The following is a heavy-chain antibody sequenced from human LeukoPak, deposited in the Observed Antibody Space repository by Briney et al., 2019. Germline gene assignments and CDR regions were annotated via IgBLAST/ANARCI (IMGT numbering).Heavy chain of an antibody. D-gene: IGHD4-17*01. CDR1: GYGFTNYW. CDR3: ARLPYCDYTPFDY. V-gene: IGHV5-51*01. Sequence: GESLKISCRGSGYGFTNYWIGWGRQMPGKGLEWMGIIYPGDSDSRYSPSFQGQVTFSADKPISTAYLQWSSLKASDTAMYYCARLPYCDYTPFDYWGQGTLVTVSS. CDR2: IYPGDSDS. J-gene: IGHJ4*02.